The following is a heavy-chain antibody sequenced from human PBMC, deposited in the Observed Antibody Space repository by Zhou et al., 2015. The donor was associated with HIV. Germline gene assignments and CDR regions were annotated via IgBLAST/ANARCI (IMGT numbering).Heavy chain of an antibody. J-gene: IGHJ6*02. V-gene: IGHV1-69*01. CDR3: AREAVVVPAAYRTSTYYYGMDV. D-gene: IGHD2-2*01. Sequence: QVVLIQSGAEVRRPGSSVKISCKASGGSFPVTWVRQAPGQGLEWMGGINPFFGTTNYAQKFQGRVSITADESTSTTYMELSSLRSEDTAVYYCAREAVVVPAAYRTSTYYYGMDVWGQGTTVTVSS. CDR1: GGSFP. CDR2: INPFFGTT.